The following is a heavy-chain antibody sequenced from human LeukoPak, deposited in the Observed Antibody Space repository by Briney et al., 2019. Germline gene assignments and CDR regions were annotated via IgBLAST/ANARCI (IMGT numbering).Heavy chain of an antibody. CDR1: GYTFTGYY. J-gene: IGHJ4*02. V-gene: IGHV1-2*02. CDR3: ASQRVWFGDTRGYFDY. D-gene: IGHD3-10*01. Sequence: ASVKVSCKASGYTFTGYYMHWVRQAPGQGLEWMGCINPNSGGTNYAQKFQGSVTMTRDTSISTAYMELSRLRSDDTAVYYCASQRVWFGDTRGYFDYWGQGTLVTVSS. CDR2: INPNSGGT.